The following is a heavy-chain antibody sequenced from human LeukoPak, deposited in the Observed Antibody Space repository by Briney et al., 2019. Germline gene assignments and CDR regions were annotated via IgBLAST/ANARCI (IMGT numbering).Heavy chain of an antibody. J-gene: IGHJ4*02. CDR1: GFTFSSYA. CDR3: AKGGPIQLWSDFDY. Sequence: GGSLRLSCAASGFTFSSYAVSWVRQAPGRGLEWVSAISGSGGSTYYADSVKGRFTISRDNSKNTLYLQMNRLRAEDTAVYYCAKGGPIQLWSDFDYWGQGTLVTVSS. V-gene: IGHV3-23*01. D-gene: IGHD5-18*01. CDR2: ISGSGGST.